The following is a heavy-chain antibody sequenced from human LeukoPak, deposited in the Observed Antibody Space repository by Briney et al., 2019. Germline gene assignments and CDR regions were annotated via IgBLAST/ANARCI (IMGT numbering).Heavy chain of an antibody. CDR3: ARDPGLGGDSSSWYGYYYGMDV. CDR1: GYTFTSYG. Sequence: VKVSCKASGYTFTSYGISWVRQAPGQGLEWMGWISAYNGNTNYAQKLQGRVTMTTDTSTSTAYMELRSLRSDDTAVYYCARDPGLGGDSSSWYGYYYGMDVWGQGTTVTVSS. V-gene: IGHV1-18*01. D-gene: IGHD6-13*01. CDR2: ISAYNGNT. J-gene: IGHJ6*02.